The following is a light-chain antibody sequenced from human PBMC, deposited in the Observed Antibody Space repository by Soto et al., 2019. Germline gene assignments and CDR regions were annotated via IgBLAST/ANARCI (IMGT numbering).Light chain of an antibody. CDR1: SSDIGAYNY. Sequence: QAVVTQPASVSGSPGQSITISCTGTSSDIGAYNYVSWYQQHPGKAPKLMIYDVSHRPSGVPVRFSGSKSGNTASLTISGLQAEDETEYYCSSYTGSTTPWVFGGGTKVTVL. CDR3: SSYTGSTTPWV. CDR2: DVS. J-gene: IGLJ3*02. V-gene: IGLV2-14*03.